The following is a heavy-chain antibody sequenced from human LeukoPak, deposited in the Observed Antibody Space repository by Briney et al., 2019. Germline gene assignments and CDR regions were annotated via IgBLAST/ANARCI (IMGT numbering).Heavy chain of an antibody. V-gene: IGHV4-59*01. D-gene: IGHD3-10*01. CDR3: ASLMRGWSGGVSGWFDP. CDR1: GGSISSYY. CDR2: IYYSGST. Sequence: SETLSLTCTVSGGSISSYYWSWIWQPPGKGLEWIGYIYYSGSTNYNPSLKSRVTISVDTSKNQFSLKLSSVTAADTAVYYCASLMRGWSGGVSGWFDPWGQGTLVTVSS. J-gene: IGHJ5*02.